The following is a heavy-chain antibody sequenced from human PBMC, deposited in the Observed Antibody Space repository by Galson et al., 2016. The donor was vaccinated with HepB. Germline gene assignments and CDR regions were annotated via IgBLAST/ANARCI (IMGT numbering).Heavy chain of an antibody. CDR1: GFTFSNAW. CDR2: IKSKTDGGTT. J-gene: IGHJ4*02. V-gene: IGHV3-15*01. Sequence: SLRLSCAASGFTFSNAWMSWVRQAPGKGLEWVGRIKSKTDGGTTDYAAPVKGRFTISRDDSKDTLYLQMNSLKTEDTAVYYCTTDLYYYDSSGYYGNYFDYWGQGTLVTVSS. D-gene: IGHD3-22*01. CDR3: TTDLYYYDSSGYYGNYFDY.